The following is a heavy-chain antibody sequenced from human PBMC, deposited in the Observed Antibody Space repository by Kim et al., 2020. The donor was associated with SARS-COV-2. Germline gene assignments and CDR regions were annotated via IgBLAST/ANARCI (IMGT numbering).Heavy chain of an antibody. CDR2: ISGSGGST. D-gene: IGHD6-19*01. V-gene: IGHV3-23*01. Sequence: GGSLRLSCAASGFTFSSYAMSWVRQAPGKGLEWVSAISGSGGSTYYADSVKGRFTISRDNSKNTLYLQMNSLRAEDTAVYYCAKEFSGWYIRRRNYGMDVWGQGTTVTVSS. CDR3: AKEFSGWYIRRRNYGMDV. CDR1: GFTFSSYA. J-gene: IGHJ6*02.